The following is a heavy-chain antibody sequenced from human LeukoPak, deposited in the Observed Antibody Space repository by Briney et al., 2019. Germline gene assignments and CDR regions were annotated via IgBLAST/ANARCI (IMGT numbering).Heavy chain of an antibody. V-gene: IGHV3-66*01. D-gene: IGHD3-10*01. CDR3: ARDTDYYGSGRHGYFDH. CDR2: IYSGGST. J-gene: IGHJ1*01. CDR1: GDYW. Sequence: PGGSLRLSCAASGDYWMSWVRQAPGKGLEWVSLIYSGGSTYSADSVKGRFTISRDNSKNTLHLQMNSLRAEDTAVYYCARDTDYYGSGRHGYFDHWGQGTLVTVSS.